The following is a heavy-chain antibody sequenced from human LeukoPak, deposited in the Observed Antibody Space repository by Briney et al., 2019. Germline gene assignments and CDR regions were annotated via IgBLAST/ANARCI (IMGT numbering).Heavy chain of an antibody. V-gene: IGHV4-39*07. D-gene: IGHD2-2*01. CDR1: GGPISSSSYY. CDR3: AREECSSSSCPYYYGMDV. J-gene: IGHJ6*02. CDR2: IYYSGST. Sequence: SETLSLTCTVSGGPISSSSYYWGWIRQPPGKGLEWIGSIYYSGSTYYSPSLKSRVTISLDTSNNQFSLRLSSVTAADTAVYYCAREECSSSSCPYYYGMDVWGQGTTVTVSS.